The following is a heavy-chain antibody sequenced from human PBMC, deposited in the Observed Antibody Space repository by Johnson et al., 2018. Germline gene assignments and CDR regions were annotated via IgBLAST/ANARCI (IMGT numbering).Heavy chain of an antibody. Sequence: VQLVQSGGGLVQPGRSLRLSCAASGFTFDVYAMHWVRHVPGKGLEWVSGISWDSGKIAYADSVKGRFTISRDNAKNSLYLQMNSLRAEDTALYYCAKDIRGPPDYYYYYYMDVWGKGTTVTVSS. J-gene: IGHJ6*03. CDR3: AKDIRGPPDYYYYYYMDV. CDR2: ISWDSGKI. V-gene: IGHV3-9*01. CDR1: GFTFDVYA.